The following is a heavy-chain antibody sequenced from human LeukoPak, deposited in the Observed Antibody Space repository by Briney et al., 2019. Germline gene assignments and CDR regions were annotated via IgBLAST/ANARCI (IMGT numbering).Heavy chain of an antibody. CDR1: GFTFSSFA. D-gene: IGHD3-10*01. J-gene: IGHJ4*02. Sequence: PGGSLRLSCVASGFTFSSFAMSWVRQAPGKGLECVSGISTSGGITDYADSVKGRFTISRDNSKRTLYLEMNSLRAEDTAVYYCAKEMGFKIREVMLGFFDYWGQGTLVTVSS. CDR3: AKEMGFKIREVMLGFFDY. CDR2: ISTSGGIT. V-gene: IGHV3-23*01.